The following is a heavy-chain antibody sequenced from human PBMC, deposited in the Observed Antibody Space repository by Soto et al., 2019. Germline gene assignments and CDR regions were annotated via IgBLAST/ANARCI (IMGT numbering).Heavy chain of an antibody. CDR3: ATVGQQLTHYYYYYCMDV. CDR2: IIPILGIA. J-gene: IGHJ6*02. V-gene: IGHV1-69*02. Sequence: GASVKVSCKASGGTFSSYTISWVRQAPGQGLEWMGRIIPILGIANYAQKFQGRVTITADKSTSTAYMELSSLRSEDTAVYYCATVGQQLTHYYYYYCMDVWGQGTTVTVSS. D-gene: IGHD6-13*01. CDR1: GGTFSSYT.